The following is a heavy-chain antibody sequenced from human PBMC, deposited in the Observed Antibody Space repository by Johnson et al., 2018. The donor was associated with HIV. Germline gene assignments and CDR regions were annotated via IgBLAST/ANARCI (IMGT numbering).Heavy chain of an antibody. CDR1: GFTFSSYG. CDR3: ATKGVAAADPDDAFDI. V-gene: IGHV3-33*01. CDR2: IWYDGSNK. J-gene: IGHJ3*02. Sequence: QVQLVESGGGVVQPGRSLRLSCAASGFTFSSYGMHWVRQAPGKGLEWVAVIWYDGSNKYYADSVKGRFTISRDNSKNTLYLQMNSLRAEDTAVYYCATKGVAAADPDDAFDIGGQGTMVTVSS. D-gene: IGHD6-13*01.